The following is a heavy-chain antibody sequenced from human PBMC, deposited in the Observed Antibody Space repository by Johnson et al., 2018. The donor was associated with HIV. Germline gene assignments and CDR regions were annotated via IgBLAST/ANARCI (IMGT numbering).Heavy chain of an antibody. J-gene: IGHJ3*02. CDR3: AKDLINSGIDPQAFDI. Sequence: QLVESGGGLVQPGRSLRLSCAASGFTFDDYAMHWVRQPPGKGLEWVSGISWTSGTIGYAESVKGRLTISRDNAKNSLFLQMNSLRAEDTALYYCAKDLINSGIDPQAFDIWGQGTMVSVSS. D-gene: IGHD1-26*01. CDR2: ISWTSGTI. CDR1: GFTFDDYA. V-gene: IGHV3-9*01.